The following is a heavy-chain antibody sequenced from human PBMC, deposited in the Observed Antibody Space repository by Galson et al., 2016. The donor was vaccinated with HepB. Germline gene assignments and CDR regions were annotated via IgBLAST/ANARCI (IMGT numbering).Heavy chain of an antibody. Sequence: QSGADVKKPGESLKISCTVSGHNVTNYWIGWVRQMPGKSLEWMGIIYLADSDARYSPSFQGQVSISVDKSIFTAYLHWNTLKASDTAIYYCARGHYSRWLSWYDLWGQGTRVTVSS. V-gene: IGHV5-51*01. CDR2: IYLADSDA. J-gene: IGHJ5*02. D-gene: IGHD6-13*01. CDR1: GHNVTNYW. CDR3: ARGHYSRWLSWYDL.